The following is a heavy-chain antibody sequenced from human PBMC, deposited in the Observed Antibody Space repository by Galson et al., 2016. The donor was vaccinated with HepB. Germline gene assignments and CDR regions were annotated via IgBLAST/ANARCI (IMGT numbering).Heavy chain of an antibody. J-gene: IGHJ5*02. CDR1: GFTVSNNY. CDR3: ASGSVAWDLPGGSSWFDP. CDR2: VYSGGNT. V-gene: IGHV3-53*01. Sequence: SLRLSCAVSGFTVSNNYMSWVRQAPGKWLEWVSVVYSGGNTRYADSVRGRFTISRDNSKNTWYLQMNSLRAEDTAMYDCASGSVAWDLPGGSSWFDPWGQGTLVTVSS. D-gene: IGHD1-26*01.